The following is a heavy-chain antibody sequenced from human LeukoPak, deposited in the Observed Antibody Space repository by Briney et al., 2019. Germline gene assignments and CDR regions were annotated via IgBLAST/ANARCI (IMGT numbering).Heavy chain of an antibody. CDR3: AREDTNDAFDI. J-gene: IGHJ3*02. V-gene: IGHV3-21*01. D-gene: IGHD5-18*01. CDR2: ISSSSSYI. Sequence: GGSLRLSCAASGFTFSSYSMNWVRQAPGKGLEWVSSISSSSSYIYYADSVKGRFTISRDNAKNSLYLQMNSLRAEDTAMYYCAREDTNDAFDIWGQGTMVTVSS. CDR1: GFTFSSYS.